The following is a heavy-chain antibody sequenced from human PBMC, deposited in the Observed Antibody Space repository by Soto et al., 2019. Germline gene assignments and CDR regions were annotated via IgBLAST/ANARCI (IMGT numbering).Heavy chain of an antibody. J-gene: IGHJ4*02. V-gene: IGHV3-23*01. D-gene: IGHD5-12*01. CDR1: GFSFSSYA. Sequence: VHLLESGGGLVQPVGSLRLSCAASGFSFSSYAMVWVRQAPGKGLEWVAVISARGGSSYFADSVKGRFTLSRDNSKNVLSLEMNSLRAEDTAIYFCAKGSIEYSASVDNWGQGTLVVVSS. CDR3: AKGSIEYSASVDN. CDR2: ISARGGSS.